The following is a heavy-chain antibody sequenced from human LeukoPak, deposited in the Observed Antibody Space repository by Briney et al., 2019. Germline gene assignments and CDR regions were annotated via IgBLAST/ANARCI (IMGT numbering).Heavy chain of an antibody. J-gene: IGHJ6*02. CDR2: IYYSGST. CDR1: GGSISSGGYY. V-gene: IGHV4-31*03. Sequence: SSQTLSLTCTVSGGSISSGGYYWSWIRQHPGKGLEWIGYIYYSGSTYYNPSLKSRVTISVDTSKTQFSLILSPVTAADTAVYYCEGCSSTSCYRAGMDVWGQGTTVTVSS. CDR3: EGCSSTSCYRAGMDV. D-gene: IGHD2-2*02.